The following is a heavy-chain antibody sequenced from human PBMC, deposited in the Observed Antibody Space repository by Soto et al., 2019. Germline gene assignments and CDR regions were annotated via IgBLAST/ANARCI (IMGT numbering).Heavy chain of an antibody. V-gene: IGHV3-30*03. CDR2: ISYDGSNK. CDR1: GFTFSSYG. D-gene: IGHD2-15*01. Sequence: SLRLSCAASGFTFSSYGMHWVRQAPGKGLEWVAVISYDGSNKYYADSVKGRFTISRDNAKNTLYLQMNGLRAEDTAVYYCARVKSLAGHYWGQGTLVTVSS. J-gene: IGHJ4*02. CDR3: ARVKSLAGHY.